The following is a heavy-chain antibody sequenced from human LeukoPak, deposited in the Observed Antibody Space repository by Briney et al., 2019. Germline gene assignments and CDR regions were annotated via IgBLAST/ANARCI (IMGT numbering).Heavy chain of an antibody. Sequence: SQTLSLTCAISGDSVSNNNAAWNWIRQSPSRGLEWLGRTYFTSKWCTDYPVSVKSRITINPDTSKNQFSLQLNSVTPDDTALYYCARAQDGTFDYWGQGTLVTVFS. D-gene: IGHD1-7*01. V-gene: IGHV6-1*01. CDR3: ARAQDGTFDY. CDR1: GDSVSNNNAA. CDR2: TYFTSKWCT. J-gene: IGHJ4*02.